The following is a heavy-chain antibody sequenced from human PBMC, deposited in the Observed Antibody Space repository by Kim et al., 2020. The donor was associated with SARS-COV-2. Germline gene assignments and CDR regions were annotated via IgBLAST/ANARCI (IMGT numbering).Heavy chain of an antibody. V-gene: IGHV3-23*01. Sequence: GGSLRLSCAASGFTFNNYVISWVRQAPGKGLEWVSAISGGGDTAYYTDSAKGRFTISSDNSENTLYLEMNSLRAEDTAVYYCAKDKSLDYSSTFYGMDVWGQGTTVTVSS. CDR3: AKDKSLDYSSTFYGMDV. CDR1: GFTFNNYV. D-gene: IGHD6-19*01. J-gene: IGHJ6*02. CDR2: ISGGGDTA.